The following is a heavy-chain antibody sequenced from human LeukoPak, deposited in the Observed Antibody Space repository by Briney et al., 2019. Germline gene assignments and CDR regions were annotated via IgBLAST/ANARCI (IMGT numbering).Heavy chain of an antibody. CDR2: LWYDGSNK. CDR1: GFMFSNYG. V-gene: IGHV3-33*01. J-gene: IGHJ4*02. CDR3: ARDPPHYSSSWYYFDY. Sequence: GGSLRLSCAASGFMFSNYGMHWVRQAPGKGLEWVAALWYDGSNKYYGDSVKGRFTISRDNSKNTLYLQMNSLRAEDTAAYYCARDPPHYSSSWYYFDYWGQGTLVTVSS. D-gene: IGHD6-13*01.